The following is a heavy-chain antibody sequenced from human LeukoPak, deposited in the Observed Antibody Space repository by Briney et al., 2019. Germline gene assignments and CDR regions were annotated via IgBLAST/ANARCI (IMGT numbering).Heavy chain of an antibody. J-gene: IGHJ4*02. CDR1: GYDFTSIS. CDR3: ARAGSGSGWYFDY. CDR2: ISPYNGNT. D-gene: IGHD6-19*01. Sequence: ASVKVSCKASGYDFTSISITWVRRAPGQGLEWMGWISPYNGNTRYAQKFQGRVAMTTDTSTPTAYMELRGLRFNDTAVYYCARAGSGSGWYFDYWGQGTLVTVSS. V-gene: IGHV1-18*01.